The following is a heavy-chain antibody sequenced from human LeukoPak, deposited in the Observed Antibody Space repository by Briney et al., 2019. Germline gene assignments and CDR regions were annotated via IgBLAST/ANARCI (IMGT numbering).Heavy chain of an antibody. J-gene: IGHJ4*02. V-gene: IGHV3-21*01. CDR3: ARDWLAPYFDY. CDR1: GFTFTTPS. CDR2: ISSSSNYI. Sequence: GGSLRLSCAASGFTFTTPSMNWVRQAPGKGLQWVSSISSSSNYIYYADSVKGRFTISRDNAKNSLYLQMNSLRAEDTAVYYCARDWLAPYFDYWGQGILVTVSS. D-gene: IGHD5-12*01.